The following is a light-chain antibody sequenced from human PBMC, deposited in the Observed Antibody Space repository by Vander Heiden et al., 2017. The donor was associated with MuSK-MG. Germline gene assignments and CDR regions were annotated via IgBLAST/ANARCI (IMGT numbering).Light chain of an antibody. J-gene: IGLJ1*01. CDR2: EVD. CDR3: CSNADGSTLV. CDR1: NSDVGTYNL. V-gene: IGLV2-23*02. Sequence: QSALTQPASVSGSPGQSITISCTGSNSDVGTYNLVSWYQQRPGKAPQLIIYEVDKRFSGVSNRFSGSKSGNTASLTISGLQADDEADYYCCSNADGSTLVFGGGTKVTVL.